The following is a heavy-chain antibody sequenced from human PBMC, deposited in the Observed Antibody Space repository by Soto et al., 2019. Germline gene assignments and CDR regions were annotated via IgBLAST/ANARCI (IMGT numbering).Heavy chain of an antibody. J-gene: IGHJ6*02. CDR3: ARDRYSGYDRATAIYYYGMDV. D-gene: IGHD5-12*01. CDR2: IIPIFGTA. CDR1: GGTFSSYA. Sequence: SVKVSCKASGGTFSSYAISWVRQAPGQGLEWMGGIIPIFGTANYAQKFQGRVTITADKSTSTAYMELSSLRSEDTAVCYCARDRYSGYDRATAIYYYGMDVWGQGTTVTVSS. V-gene: IGHV1-69*06.